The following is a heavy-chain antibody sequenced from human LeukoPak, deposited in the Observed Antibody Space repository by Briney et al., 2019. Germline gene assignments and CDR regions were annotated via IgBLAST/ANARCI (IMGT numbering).Heavy chain of an antibody. CDR2: IYHSGSP. CDR3: ARVRTTGTN. D-gene: IGHD1-1*01. V-gene: IGHV4-38-2*01. Sequence: PSETLSLTCAVSGYSISSGSYWGWIRQPPGKGLEWIGSIYHSGSPYYNPSLKSRLNISVDTSKNQFSLRLSSVTAADTAVYYCARVRTTGTNWGQGTLVTVSS. J-gene: IGHJ4*02. CDR1: GYSISSGSY.